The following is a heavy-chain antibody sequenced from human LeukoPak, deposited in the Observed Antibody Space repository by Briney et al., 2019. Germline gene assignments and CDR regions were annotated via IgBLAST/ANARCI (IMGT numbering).Heavy chain of an antibody. CDR2: ISGSGFTI. Sequence: PGGSLRLSCAASGFTFSSYSMNWVRQAPGKGLEWVSYISGSGFTIYYADSVKGRFTISRDTAKNSLYLQMNSLRDEDTAVYYCARKVLPDNWLDPWGQGTLVTVSS. D-gene: IGHD2-8*02. J-gene: IGHJ5*02. CDR3: ARKVLPDNWLDP. V-gene: IGHV3-48*02. CDR1: GFTFSSYS.